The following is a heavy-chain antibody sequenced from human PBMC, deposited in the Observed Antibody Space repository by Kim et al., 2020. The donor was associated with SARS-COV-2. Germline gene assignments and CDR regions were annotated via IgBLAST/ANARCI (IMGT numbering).Heavy chain of an antibody. CDR3: ARLGWGDDY. V-gene: IGHV4-39*01. Sequence: SETLSLTCTVSGGSISSSSYYWGWIRQPPGKGLEWIGSIYYSGSTYYNPSLKSRVTISVDTSKNQFSLKLSSVTAADTAVYYCARLGWGDDYWGQGTLVTVSS. CDR2: IYYSGST. J-gene: IGHJ4*02. D-gene: IGHD7-27*01. CDR1: GGSISSSSYY.